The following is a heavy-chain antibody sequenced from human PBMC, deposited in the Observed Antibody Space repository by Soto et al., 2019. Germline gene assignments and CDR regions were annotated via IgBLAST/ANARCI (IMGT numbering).Heavy chain of an antibody. D-gene: IGHD3-10*01. CDR1: GGSISSGGYS. CDR2: IYHSGST. CDR3: ARAWWVRGVTLYYYYGMDV. Sequence: SETLSLTCAVPGGSISSGGYSWSWIRQPPGKGLEWIGYIYHSGSTYYNPSLKSRVTISVDRSKNQFSLKLSSVTAADTAVYYCARAWWVRGVTLYYYYGMDVWGQGTTVT. V-gene: IGHV4-30-2*01. J-gene: IGHJ6*02.